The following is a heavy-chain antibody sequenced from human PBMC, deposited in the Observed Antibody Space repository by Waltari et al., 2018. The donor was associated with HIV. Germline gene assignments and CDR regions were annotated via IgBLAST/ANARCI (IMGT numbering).Heavy chain of an antibody. Sequence: EVQLVESGGGLVQPGGSLRLSCAASGFTVSSNYMSWVRQAPGKGLEWVSGIYSGGSTYYADSGKGRFTISRDNSKNTLYLQMNSLRAEDTAVYYCASIAYCGGDCYPRGMDVWGQGTTVTVSS. CDR1: GFTVSSNY. D-gene: IGHD2-21*02. V-gene: IGHV3-66*01. CDR3: ASIAYCGGDCYPRGMDV. J-gene: IGHJ6*02. CDR2: IYSGGST.